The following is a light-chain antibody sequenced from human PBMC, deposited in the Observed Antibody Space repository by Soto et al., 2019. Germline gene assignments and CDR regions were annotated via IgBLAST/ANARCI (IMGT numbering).Light chain of an antibody. CDR1: QGISSW. V-gene: IGKV1-12*01. Sequence: IQMTQSPFSVSASVGDRVTITCRASQGISSWLAWYQQKPGKSPTLLIYKASNLQTGVPSRFSGSGSGTDFTLTISSLQPEDFVTYYCQQTSSFPLTFGGGTKVEIK. CDR3: QQTSSFPLT. CDR2: KAS. J-gene: IGKJ4*01.